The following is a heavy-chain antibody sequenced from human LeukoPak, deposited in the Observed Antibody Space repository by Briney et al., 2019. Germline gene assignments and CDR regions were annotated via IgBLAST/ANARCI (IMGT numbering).Heavy chain of an antibody. J-gene: IGHJ5*02. Sequence: HTGGSLRLSCAASGFTFSSYSMNWVRQAPGKGLEWVSYISSSSSTIYYADSVKGRFTISRDNAKNSLYLQMNSLRAEDTAVYYCARELRGGYSYGYGSENWFDPWGQGTLVTVSS. D-gene: IGHD5-18*01. CDR2: ISSSSSTI. CDR3: ARELRGGYSYGYGSENWFDP. V-gene: IGHV3-48*01. CDR1: GFTFSSYS.